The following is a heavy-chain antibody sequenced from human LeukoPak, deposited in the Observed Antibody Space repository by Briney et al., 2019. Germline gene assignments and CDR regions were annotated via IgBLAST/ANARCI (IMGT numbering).Heavy chain of an antibody. CDR3: ARDDSSTLFDY. CDR2: ISDSSRTI. CDR1: GIPFINAW. V-gene: IGHV3-48*01. D-gene: IGHD3-22*01. Sequence: GGSLRLSCAVSGIPFINAWMTWVRQAPGKGLEWVSYISDSSRTIYYADSVKGRFTISRDNAKNSLYLQMNSLRAEDTAVYFCARDDSSTLFDYWGQGTLVTVSS. J-gene: IGHJ4*02.